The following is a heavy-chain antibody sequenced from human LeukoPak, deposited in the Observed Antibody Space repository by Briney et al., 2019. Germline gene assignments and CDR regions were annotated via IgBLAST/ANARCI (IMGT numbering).Heavy chain of an antibody. D-gene: IGHD3-3*01. J-gene: IGHJ4*02. CDR1: GDSVSSFY. Sequence: SETLSLTCTVSGDSVSSFYWTWIRQPPGKGLEWIGSIYYSGSTSYNPSLKSRISISTDTSKNQISLKLSSVTAADTAVYYCARRYYDFWSGYYVFDYWGQGTLVTVSS. CDR2: IYYSGST. CDR3: ARRYYDFWSGYYVFDY. V-gene: IGHV4-59*08.